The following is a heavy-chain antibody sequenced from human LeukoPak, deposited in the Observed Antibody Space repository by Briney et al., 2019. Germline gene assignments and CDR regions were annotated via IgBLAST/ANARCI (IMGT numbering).Heavy chain of an antibody. J-gene: IGHJ5*02. CDR1: GGTFSSYA. CDR3: AREQTAAIGNWFDP. D-gene: IGHD2-2*01. CDR2: IIPIFGTA. Sequence: SVKVSCKASGGTFSSYAISWVRQAPGQGLEWMGGIIPIFGTANHAQKFQGRVTITADESTSTAYMELSSLRSEDTAVYYCAREQTAAIGNWFDPWGQGTLVTVSS. V-gene: IGHV1-69*13.